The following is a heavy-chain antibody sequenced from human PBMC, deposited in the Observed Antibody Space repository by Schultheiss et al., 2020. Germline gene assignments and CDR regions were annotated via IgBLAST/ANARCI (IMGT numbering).Heavy chain of an antibody. CDR3: ARHLTSGWYGGGWFDP. CDR2: IYYSGST. CDR1: GGSISSYY. V-gene: IGHV4-59*08. J-gene: IGHJ5*02. Sequence: SETLSLTCTVSGGSISSYYWSWIRQPPGKGLEWIGYIYYSGSTYYNPSLKSRVTISVDTSKNQFSLKLSSVTAADTAVYYCARHLTSGWYGGGWFDPWGQGTLVTVSS. D-gene: IGHD6-19*01.